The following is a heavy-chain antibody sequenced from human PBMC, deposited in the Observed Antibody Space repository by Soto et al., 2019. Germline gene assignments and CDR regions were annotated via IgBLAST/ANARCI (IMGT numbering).Heavy chain of an antibody. Sequence: GGSLRLSCAASGFTFSSYGMHWVRQAPGKGLEWVAVIWYDGSNKYYADSVKGRFTISRDNAKNSLYLQMNSLRDEDTAVYYCAGPRGTGARLGYWGQGTLVTVSS. CDR2: IWYDGSNK. CDR3: AGPRGTGARLGY. CDR1: GFTFSSYG. J-gene: IGHJ4*02. D-gene: IGHD1-1*01. V-gene: IGHV3-33*01.